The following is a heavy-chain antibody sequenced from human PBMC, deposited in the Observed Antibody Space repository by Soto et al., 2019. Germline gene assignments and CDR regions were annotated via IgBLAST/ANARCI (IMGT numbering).Heavy chain of an antibody. J-gene: IGHJ4*02. CDR1: GDFVSSGTYY. CDR3: ARGLDHVGFAY. V-gene: IGHV4-61*01. Sequence: PQKLSLTCIVSGDFVSSGTYYWCWIRQPQGKGLEWIGYIYYRGSTNYNPSLKSRVTISIDTSRNQFSLKVSSVTAADTAVYYCARGLDHVGFAYWGQG. D-gene: IGHD3-16*01. CDR2: IYYRGST.